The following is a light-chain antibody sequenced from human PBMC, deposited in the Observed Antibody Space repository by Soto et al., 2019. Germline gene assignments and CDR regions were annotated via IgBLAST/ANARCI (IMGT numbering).Light chain of an antibody. CDR2: DVT. CDR1: SNDVGGYNY. V-gene: IGLV2-8*01. CDR3: TSYAGSNNLV. J-gene: IGLJ1*01. Sequence: QSVLTQPPSASGSPGQSVTISCTGTSNDVGGYNYVSWYQQHPGKAPKLIIYDVTKRPSGVPDRFSGSKSGNTASLTVAGLQTYDEADYFCTSYAGSNNLVFGTGTKLTVL.